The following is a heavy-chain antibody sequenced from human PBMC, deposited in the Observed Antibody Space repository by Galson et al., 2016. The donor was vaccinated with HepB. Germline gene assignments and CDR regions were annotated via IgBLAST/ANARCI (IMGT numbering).Heavy chain of an antibody. V-gene: IGHV3-53*01. CDR1: EFTVSSNY. CDR2: IYSGGTT. Sequence: SLRLSCAASEFTVSSNYMSWVRQAPGKGLEWVSVIYSGGTTYYADSVKGRFTISRDNSKNTLYLQMNSLRAEDTAVYYCAGDQGNYYYYGMDVWGQGTTVRVSS. J-gene: IGHJ6*01. CDR3: AGDQGNYYYYGMDV.